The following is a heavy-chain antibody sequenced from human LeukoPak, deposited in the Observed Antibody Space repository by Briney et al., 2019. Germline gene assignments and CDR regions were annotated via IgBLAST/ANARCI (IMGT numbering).Heavy chain of an antibody. CDR1: GFTFSSYA. CDR3: ARELLRYSYGYFDY. V-gene: IGHV3-30*04. J-gene: IGHJ4*02. D-gene: IGHD5-18*01. CDR2: ISYDGSNK. Sequence: TGGSLRLSCAASGFTFSSYAMHWVRQAPGKGLEWVAVISYDGSNKYYADSVKGRFTISRDNSKNTLYLQMNSLRAEDTAVYYCARELLRYSYGYFDYWGQGTLVTVSS.